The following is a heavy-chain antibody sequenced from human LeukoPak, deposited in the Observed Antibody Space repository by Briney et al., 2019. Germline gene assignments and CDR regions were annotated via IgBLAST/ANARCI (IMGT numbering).Heavy chain of an antibody. J-gene: IGHJ4*02. CDR3: ARTARLLDY. D-gene: IGHD2-21*02. CDR1: GFTFSDHY. CDR2: ISTSGGTI. V-gene: IGHV3-11*01. Sequence: GGSLRLSCAASGFTFSDHYMTWIRQAPGKGLEWVSYISTSGGTINYADSVKGRFTVSRDNAKNSLFLQMNNLRAEDTAVYYCARTARLLDYWGQGTLVTVSS.